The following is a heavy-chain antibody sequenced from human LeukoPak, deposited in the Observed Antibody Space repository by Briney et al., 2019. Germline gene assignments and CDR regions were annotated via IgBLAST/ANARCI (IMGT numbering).Heavy chain of an antibody. V-gene: IGHV4-38-2*01. Sequence: PSETLSLTCAVSGSSISSNYYWGWIRQPPEKGLEWIGTIYHSGSTYYNPSLKSRVTISVDTSKNQFSLKLSSVTAADTAVYYCARTQLAYYYYYMDVWGKGTTVTVSS. D-gene: IGHD5-18*01. CDR2: IYHSGST. CDR1: GSSISSNYY. CDR3: ARTQLAYYYYYMDV. J-gene: IGHJ6*03.